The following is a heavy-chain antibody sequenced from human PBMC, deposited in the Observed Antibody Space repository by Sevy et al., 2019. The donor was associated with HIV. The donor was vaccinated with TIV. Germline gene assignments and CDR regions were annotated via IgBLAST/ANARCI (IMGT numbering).Heavy chain of an antibody. CDR3: VGRPYSSAYSWSYHFDY. CDR2: ISGSSSAI. Sequence: GGSLRLSCAASGFTFSDYYMSWIRQAPGKGLEWISYISGSSSAIVYADSVKGRFAISRNNAKNSLYLHMDNLRAEDTAVYFCVGRPYSSAYSWSYHFDYWGQGTLVTFSS. J-gene: IGHJ4*02. CDR1: GFTFSDYY. D-gene: IGHD3-16*01. V-gene: IGHV3-11*01.